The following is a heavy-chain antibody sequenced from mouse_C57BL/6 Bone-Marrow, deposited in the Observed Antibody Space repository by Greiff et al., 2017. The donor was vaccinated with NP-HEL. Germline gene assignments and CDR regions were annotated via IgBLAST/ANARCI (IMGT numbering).Heavy chain of an antibody. CDR1: GFTFTDYY. CDR3: ASSIASAMDY. Sequence: EVQLVESGGGLVQPGGSLSLSCAASGFTFTDYYMSWVRQPPGKALEWLGFIRNKANGYTTEYSASVKGRLTISRDNSQSILYLQMNALIADDSATYYCASSIASAMDYWGQGTSVTVSS. V-gene: IGHV7-3*01. J-gene: IGHJ4*01. D-gene: IGHD1-1*01. CDR2: IRNKANGYTT.